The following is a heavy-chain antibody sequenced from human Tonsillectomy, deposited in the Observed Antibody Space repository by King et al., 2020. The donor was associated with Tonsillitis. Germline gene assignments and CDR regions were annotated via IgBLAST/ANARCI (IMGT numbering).Heavy chain of an antibody. CDR1: GFTFSSYA. J-gene: IGHJ4*02. Sequence: VQLVESGGGLVQPGGSLRLSGAASGFTFSSYAMSWVRQSPGMGLEWVSALSGSGGSTYYADSVKVRFTISRDNSKNTLYLQMNSLRAEDTALYYCARTTMIVVVITWGQGTLVTVSS. CDR2: LSGSGGST. D-gene: IGHD3-22*01. V-gene: IGHV3-23*04. CDR3: ARTTMIVVVIT.